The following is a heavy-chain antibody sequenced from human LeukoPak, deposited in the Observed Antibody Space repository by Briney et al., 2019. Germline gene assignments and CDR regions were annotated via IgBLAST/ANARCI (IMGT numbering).Heavy chain of an antibody. CDR2: IKQDGSEK. D-gene: IGHD3-10*01. CDR3: AREGYGSGSYYPPFYYYYGMDV. J-gene: IGHJ6*02. CDR1: GFTFSSYW. V-gene: IGHV3-7*01. Sequence: GSLRLSCAASGFTFSSYWMSWVRQAPGKGLEWVANIKQDGSEKYYVDSVKGGFTISRDNAKNSLYLQMNSLRAEDTAVYYCAREGYGSGSYYPPFYYYYGMDVWGQGTTVTVSS.